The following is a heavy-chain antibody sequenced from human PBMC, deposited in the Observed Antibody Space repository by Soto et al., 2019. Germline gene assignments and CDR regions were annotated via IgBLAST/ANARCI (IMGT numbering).Heavy chain of an antibody. CDR1: GYTFTSYG. Sequence: QVQLVQSGAEVKKPGASMKVSCKASGYTFTSYGMHWVRQAPGQGLEWMGWITPGNGKTKYSQKFQGRVTITRDTSASTAYLELTSLRSEDTAVYYCASDGYYFYFDSWGQGTLVPGSS. J-gene: IGHJ4*02. CDR3: ASDGYYFYFDS. CDR2: ITPGNGKT. V-gene: IGHV1-3*01. D-gene: IGHD5-12*01.